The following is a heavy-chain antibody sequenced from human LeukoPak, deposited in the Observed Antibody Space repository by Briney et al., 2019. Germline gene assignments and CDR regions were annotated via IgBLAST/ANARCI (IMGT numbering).Heavy chain of an antibody. CDR1: GGSFSGYY. CDR3: ARGRNGYCSSTSCYRFDY. Sequence: SETLSLTCAVYGGSFSGYYWSWIRQPPGKGLEWIGEINHSGSTNYNPSLKSRVTISVDTSKNQFSLKLSSVTAADTAVYSCARGRNGYCSSTSCYRFDYWGQGTLVTVSS. V-gene: IGHV4-34*01. CDR2: INHSGST. D-gene: IGHD2-2*01. J-gene: IGHJ4*02.